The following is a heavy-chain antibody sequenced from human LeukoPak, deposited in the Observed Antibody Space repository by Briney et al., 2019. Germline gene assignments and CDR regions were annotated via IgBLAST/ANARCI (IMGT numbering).Heavy chain of an antibody. D-gene: IGHD1-26*01. V-gene: IGHV1-2*02. CDR3: ARGPSDASFDY. Sequence: ASGKVSCKTSGYTFSAYYIHWMRHGPGQGFEWMGWINPINGGIRVAQKFQGRVTMTRDTSMNTVYVELSGLLTDDTAVYFCARGPSDASFDYWGQGTLVTVSS. CDR1: GYTFSAYY. CDR2: INPINGGI. J-gene: IGHJ4*02.